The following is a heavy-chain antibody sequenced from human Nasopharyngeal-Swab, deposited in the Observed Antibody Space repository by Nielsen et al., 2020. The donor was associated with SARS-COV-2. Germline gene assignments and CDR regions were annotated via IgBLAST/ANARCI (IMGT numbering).Heavy chain of an antibody. J-gene: IGHJ6*02. CDR2: IWYDGSNK. V-gene: IGHV3-30*19. CDR1: GFTFSSYG. D-gene: IGHD3-22*01. CDR3: AREYYYDSSGHNYYYYYGMDV. Sequence: GESLKISCAASGFTFSSYGMHWVRQAPGKGLEWVAVIWYDGSNKYYADSVKGRFTISRDNSKNTLYLQMNSLRAEDTAVYYCAREYYYDSSGHNYYYYYGMDVWGQGTTVTVSS.